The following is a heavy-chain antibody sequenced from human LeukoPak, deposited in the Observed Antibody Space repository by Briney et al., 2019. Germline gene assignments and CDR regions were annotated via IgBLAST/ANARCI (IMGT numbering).Heavy chain of an antibody. J-gene: IGHJ3*02. Sequence: ASVKVSCTASGYTFTSYYMHWVRQAPGQGLEWMGILNPSGGSTSYAQKFQGRVTMTRDMSTSTVYMELSSLRSEDTAVYYCARGGSIVLRDCSSTSCYYAFDIWGQGTMVTVSS. CDR3: ARGGSIVLRDCSSTSCYYAFDI. CDR1: GYTFTSYY. CDR2: LNPSGGST. V-gene: IGHV1-46*01. D-gene: IGHD2-2*01.